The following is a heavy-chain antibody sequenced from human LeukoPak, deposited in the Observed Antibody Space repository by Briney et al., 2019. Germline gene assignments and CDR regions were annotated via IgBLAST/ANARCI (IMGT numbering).Heavy chain of an antibody. V-gene: IGHV3-53*01. Sequence: GGSLRLSCAASGFTVSSNCMSWVRQAPGKGLEWVSVIYSGGSTYYADSVKGRFTISRDNSKNTLYLQMNSLRAEDTAVYYCASSRWIQLWFPHYWGQGTLVTVSS. CDR3: ASSRWIQLWFPHY. D-gene: IGHD5-18*01. CDR1: GFTVSSNC. J-gene: IGHJ4*02. CDR2: IYSGGST.